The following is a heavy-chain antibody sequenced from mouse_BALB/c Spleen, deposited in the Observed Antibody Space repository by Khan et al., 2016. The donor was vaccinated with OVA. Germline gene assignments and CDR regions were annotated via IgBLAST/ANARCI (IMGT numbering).Heavy chain of an antibody. CDR3: ARIRDYGSSPYYYAMDY. D-gene: IGHD1-1*01. V-gene: IGHV1S34*01. CDR1: GYSFTGYY. CDR2: ISCYNGAT. Sequence: LVKTGASVKISCKASGYSFTGYYMHWVKQSHGKSLEWIGYISCYNGATSYNQKFKGKATFTVDTSSSTAYMRFNSLTSEDSAVYYCARIRDYGSSPYYYAMDYWGQGTSVTVSS. J-gene: IGHJ4*01.